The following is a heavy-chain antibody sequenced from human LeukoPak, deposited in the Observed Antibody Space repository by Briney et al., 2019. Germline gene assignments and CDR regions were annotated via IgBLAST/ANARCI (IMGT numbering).Heavy chain of an antibody. CDR2: ISYDGSNK. CDR1: GFTFSSYG. D-gene: IGHD2-21*01. V-gene: IGHV3-30*18. Sequence: GGSLRLSCAASGFTFSSYGMHWVRQAPGKGLEWVAVISYDGSNKYYADSVKGRFTISRDNSKNTLYLQMNSLRAEDTAVYYCAKDRLCYWGQGTLVTVSS. J-gene: IGHJ4*02. CDR3: AKDRLCY.